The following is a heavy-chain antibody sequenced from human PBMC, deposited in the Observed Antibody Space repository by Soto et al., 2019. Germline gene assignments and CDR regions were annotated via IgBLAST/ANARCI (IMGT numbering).Heavy chain of an antibody. J-gene: IGHJ4*02. CDR1: GGSVSSGSYY. Sequence: SETLSLTCTVSGGSVSSGSYYWSWIRQPPGKGLEWIGYIYYSGSTNYNPSLKSRVTISVDTSKNQFSLKLSSVTAADTAVYYCARNSGSYYDGVDYWGQGTLVTVSS. CDR2: IYYSGST. CDR3: ARNSGSYYDGVDY. V-gene: IGHV4-61*01. D-gene: IGHD1-26*01.